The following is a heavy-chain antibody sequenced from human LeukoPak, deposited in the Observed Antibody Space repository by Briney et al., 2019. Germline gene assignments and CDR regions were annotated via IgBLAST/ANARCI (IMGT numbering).Heavy chain of an antibody. V-gene: IGHV3-9*01. Sequence: GRSLRLSCAASGFTFDDYAMRWVRQAPGKGLEWVSGISWNSGSIGYADSVKGRFTISRDSAKNSLYLQMNSLRAEDTALYYCAKEGITMVRGVEVPYYGMDVWGQGTTVTVSS. CDR1: GFTFDDYA. J-gene: IGHJ6*02. D-gene: IGHD3-10*01. CDR2: ISWNSGSI. CDR3: AKEGITMVRGVEVPYYGMDV.